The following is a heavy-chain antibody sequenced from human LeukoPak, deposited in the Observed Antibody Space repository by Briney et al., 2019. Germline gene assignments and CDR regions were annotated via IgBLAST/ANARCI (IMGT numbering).Heavy chain of an antibody. CDR1: GYTFTGYY. J-gene: IGHJ4*02. CDR3: ARDDGSSLTNFDY. D-gene: IGHD6-6*01. CDR2: INPYSGDT. V-gene: IGHV1-2*06. Sequence: ASVKVSCKASGYTFTGYYIHWVRQAPGQGLEWMGRINPYSGDTNYAQKFRGRVTMTRDTSISTAYMDLSRLRSDDTAVYYCARDDGSSLTNFDYWGQGTLVTVSS.